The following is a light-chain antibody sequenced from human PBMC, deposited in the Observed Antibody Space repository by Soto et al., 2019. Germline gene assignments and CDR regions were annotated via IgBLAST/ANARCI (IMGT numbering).Light chain of an antibody. J-gene: IGKJ2*01. CDR1: QDISNY. CDR3: QQYDNLPYT. Sequence: DIQKTQSPSSLSASVGDRVTITCQASQDISNYLNWYQQKPGQAPKFLIYDASTLETGVPSRFSGSGSGTDFTFTISSLQPEDFGTYYCQQYDNLPYTFGQGTKLEIK. CDR2: DAS. V-gene: IGKV1-33*01.